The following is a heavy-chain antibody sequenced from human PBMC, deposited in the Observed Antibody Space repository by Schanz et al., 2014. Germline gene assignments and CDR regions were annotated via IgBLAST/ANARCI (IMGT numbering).Heavy chain of an antibody. V-gene: IGHV3-30*02. J-gene: IGHJ6*02. CDR1: GFTFKNYG. Sequence: QLQLVESGGGVVQPWGSLKLSCVASGFTFKNYGIHWVRQALGKGLEWLTFIPFDASNKYYADSVKGRFTISRDNSKNTVYLQMDSLRPEDTAVYYCAKGRGGTSSEGLDQYYGMDVWGQGTTVTVSS. CDR3: AKGRGGTSSEGLDQYYGMDV. CDR2: IPFDASNK. D-gene: IGHD6-6*01.